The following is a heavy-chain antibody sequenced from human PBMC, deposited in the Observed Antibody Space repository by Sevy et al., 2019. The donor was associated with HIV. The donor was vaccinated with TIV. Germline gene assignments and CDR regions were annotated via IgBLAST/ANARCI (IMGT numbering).Heavy chain of an antibody. CDR2: IRSKGDSYDK. J-gene: IGHJ4*02. V-gene: IGHV3-73*01. CDR3: TRGGARDSSSWYDYLDY. CDR1: GFTFSGSA. D-gene: IGHD6-13*01. Sequence: GGSLRLSCAASGFTFSGSAMQWVRQASGKGLEWVGRIRSKGDSYDKAYAASVKGRFTMSRDDSKNTVYLQMNSLKTEDRAGYDCTRGGARDSSSWYDYLDYWGQGTLVTVSS.